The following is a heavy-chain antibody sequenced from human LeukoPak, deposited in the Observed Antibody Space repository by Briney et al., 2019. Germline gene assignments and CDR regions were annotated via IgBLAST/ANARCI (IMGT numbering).Heavy chain of an antibody. D-gene: IGHD3-22*01. CDR2: ISAYNGNT. CDR1: GGTFSSYA. J-gene: IGHJ4*02. Sequence: ASVKVSCKASGGTFSSYAISWVRQAPGQGLEWMGWISAYNGNTNYAQKLQGRVTMTTDTSTSTAYMELRSLRSDDTAVYYCARLLRSGYPIYYFDYWGQGTLVTVSS. CDR3: ARLLRSGYPIYYFDY. V-gene: IGHV1-18*01.